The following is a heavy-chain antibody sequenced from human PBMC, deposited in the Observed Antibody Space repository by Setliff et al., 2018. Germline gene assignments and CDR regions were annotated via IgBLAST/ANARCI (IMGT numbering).Heavy chain of an antibody. D-gene: IGHD3-16*01. CDR3: TTDPSPTFGGVIGAAFDF. V-gene: IGHV3-15*01. CDR1: GLRFSDAW. CDR2: IKSYGSGGTI. J-gene: IGHJ3*01. Sequence: PGGSLRLSCAVSGLRFSDAWVSWVRQAPGKGLEWAGRIKSYGSGGTIDYAAPVKGRFTISRDDSKNTLYLQMNSLKTEDTAVYYCTTDPSPTFGGVIGAAFDFWGRGTMVTVSS.